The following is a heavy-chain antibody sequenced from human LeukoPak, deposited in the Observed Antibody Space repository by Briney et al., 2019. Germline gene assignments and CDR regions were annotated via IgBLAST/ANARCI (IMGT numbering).Heavy chain of an antibody. CDR3: ARGPSSSSGYYYYYYMDV. D-gene: IGHD6-6*01. J-gene: IGHJ6*03. V-gene: IGHV1-46*01. CDR2: INPSGGST. Sequence: ASVKVSCKASGYTFTSYYMHWVRQAPGQGLEWMGIINPSGGSTSYAQKFQGRVTMTRDMSTSTVYMELSSLRSEDTAVYYCARGPSSSSGYYYYYYMDVWGKGTTVSVSS. CDR1: GYTFTSYY.